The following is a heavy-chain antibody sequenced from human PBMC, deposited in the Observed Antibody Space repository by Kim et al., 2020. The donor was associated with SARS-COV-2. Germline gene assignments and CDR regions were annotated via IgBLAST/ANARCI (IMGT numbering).Heavy chain of an antibody. V-gene: IGHV3-30*03. Sequence: GGSLRLSCAASGFTFSSYGMHWVRQAPGKGLEWVAVISYDGSNKYYADSVKGRFTISRDNSKNTLYLQMNSLRAEDTAVYYCARGYSSSFTGYYFDYWGQGTMVTVSS. D-gene: IGHD6-6*01. CDR1: GFTFSSYG. CDR3: ARGYSSSFTGYYFDY. CDR2: ISYDGSNK. J-gene: IGHJ4*02.